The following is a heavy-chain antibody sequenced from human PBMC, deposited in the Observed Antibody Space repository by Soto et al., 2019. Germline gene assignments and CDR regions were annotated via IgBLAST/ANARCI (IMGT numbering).Heavy chain of an antibody. Sequence: HVQLTESGGGVVRPGRSLRLSCEASGFTFSMSGMHWVRQAPGKGLEWVAVISYDGSDKFYADFVKGRFTISRDNSKYPLFLEMNSLRVEDTAVYYCASDRDGYYQGPFDNWGQGTLVTVSS. CDR1: GFTFSMSG. V-gene: IGHV3-30*03. D-gene: IGHD1-26*01. J-gene: IGHJ4*02. CDR3: ASDRDGYYQGPFDN. CDR2: ISYDGSDK.